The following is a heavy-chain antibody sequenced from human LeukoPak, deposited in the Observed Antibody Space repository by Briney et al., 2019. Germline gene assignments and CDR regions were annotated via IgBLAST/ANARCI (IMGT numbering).Heavy chain of an antibody. CDR3: DYYMDV. Sequence: PSETLSLTCTVSGGSISSGSYYWSWIRQPAGKGLEWIGRIYTSGSTNYNPSLKSRVTISVDTSKNQFSLKLSSVTAADTAVYYCDYYMDVWGKGTTVTVSS. CDR1: GGSISSGSYY. J-gene: IGHJ6*03. CDR2: IYTSGST. V-gene: IGHV4-61*02.